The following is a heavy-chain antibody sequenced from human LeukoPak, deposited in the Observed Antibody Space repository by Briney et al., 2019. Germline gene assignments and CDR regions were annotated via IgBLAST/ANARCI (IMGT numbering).Heavy chain of an antibody. CDR3: ARGHSYGYGWFDP. CDR1: GGPISMYY. D-gene: IGHD5-18*01. J-gene: IGHJ5*02. V-gene: IGHV4-59*01. Sequence: HSGTLSPTRNVSGGPISMYYWSWIRQPPGPGLGWIGYSSTSGSTNYNPSLTSRVDISVDTSNNQSSLKLSSVPAADTAVYYCARGHSYGYGWFDPWGQGTLVTVS. CDR2: SSTSGST.